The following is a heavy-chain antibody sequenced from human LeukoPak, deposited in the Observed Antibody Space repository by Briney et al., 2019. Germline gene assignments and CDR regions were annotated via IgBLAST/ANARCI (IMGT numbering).Heavy chain of an antibody. CDR1: GDSFSGYY. V-gene: IGHV4-34*01. D-gene: IGHD3-3*01. J-gene: IGHJ4*02. CDR2: INHNGRT. Sequence: PSETLSLTCAVYGDSFSGYYWSWVRQPPGKGLEWMGEINHNGRTNYNPSLKSRVTISVDTSKNQFSLKLSSVTAAATAVYYCARGPRITIFGVVIGPPYYFDYWGEGTLVTASS. CDR3: ARGPRITIFGVVIGPPYYFDY.